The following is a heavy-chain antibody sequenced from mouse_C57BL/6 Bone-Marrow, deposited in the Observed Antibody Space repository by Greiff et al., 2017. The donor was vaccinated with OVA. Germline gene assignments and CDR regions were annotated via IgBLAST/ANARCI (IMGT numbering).Heavy chain of an antibody. CDR2: IRSKSNNYET. D-gene: IGHD2-4*01. V-gene: IGHV10-1*01. CDR1: GFSFNTYA. CDR3: VGPYYDYDEGYFDY. Sequence: EVKVVESGGGLVQPKGSLKLSCAASGFSFNTYAMNWVRQAPGKGLEWVARIRSKSNNYETYDADSVKDRFTISRDDSESMLYLQMNNLKTEDTAMYYCVGPYYDYDEGYFDYWGQGTTLTVSS. J-gene: IGHJ2*01.